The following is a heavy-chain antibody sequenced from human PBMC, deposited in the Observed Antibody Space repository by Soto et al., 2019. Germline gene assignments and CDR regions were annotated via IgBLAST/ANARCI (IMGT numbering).Heavy chain of an antibody. CDR1: GYTFTSYG. Sequence: ASVKVSCKASGYTFTSYGISWVRQAPGQGLEWMGWISAYNGNTNYAQKLQDRVTMTTDTSTSTVYMELRSLRSDDTAVYYCAAFVLLWFGELSSWGQGTLVTVSS. CDR2: ISAYNGNT. D-gene: IGHD3-10*01. CDR3: AAFVLLWFGELSS. V-gene: IGHV1-18*01. J-gene: IGHJ5*02.